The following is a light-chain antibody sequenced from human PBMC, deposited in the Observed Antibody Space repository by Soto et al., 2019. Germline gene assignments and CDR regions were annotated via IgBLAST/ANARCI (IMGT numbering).Light chain of an antibody. Sequence: AIQMTQSPSSLAGSVGDRLTITCRASQDIGNDLGWYQQKPGKAPKLLIYAASSLQSGVSSRFSGSGSSTEFTLTISSLQPEDFATYYCLQVFNFPRAFGQGTKVDIK. CDR3: LQVFNFPRA. CDR2: AAS. V-gene: IGKV1-6*02. CDR1: QDIGND. J-gene: IGKJ1*01.